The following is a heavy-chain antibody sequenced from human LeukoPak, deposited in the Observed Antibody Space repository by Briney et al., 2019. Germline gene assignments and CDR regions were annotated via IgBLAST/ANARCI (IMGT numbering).Heavy chain of an antibody. CDR3: ARDKTAYGDYDGYYFNY. CDR1: GFTFSSYA. D-gene: IGHD4-17*01. Sequence: PGGSLRLSCAASGFTFSSYAMHWVRQAPGKGLEWVAVISYDGSNKYYADSVKGRFTISRDNSKNTLYLQMNSLRAEDTALYYCARDKTAYGDYDGYYFNYWGQGTLVTVSS. V-gene: IGHV3-30-3*01. J-gene: IGHJ4*02. CDR2: ISYDGSNK.